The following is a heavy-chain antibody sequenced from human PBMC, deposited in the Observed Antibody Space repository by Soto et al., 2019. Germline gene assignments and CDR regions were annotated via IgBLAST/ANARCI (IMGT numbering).Heavy chain of an antibody. CDR2: IYWDDDK. CDR3: ALRPLYYNSYAPYVDY. J-gene: IGHJ4*02. Sequence: QITLRETGPTLVNPTQTLTLTCTLSGFSLTTDGAGVGWIRQPPGKALEWLALIYWDDDKRYSPSLRSRLTIIKDTSKNQVVLTMTNVDPVETATYYCALRPLYYNSYAPYVDYWGQGTLVTVSS. D-gene: IGHD4-4*01. CDR1: GFSLTTDGAG. V-gene: IGHV2-5*02.